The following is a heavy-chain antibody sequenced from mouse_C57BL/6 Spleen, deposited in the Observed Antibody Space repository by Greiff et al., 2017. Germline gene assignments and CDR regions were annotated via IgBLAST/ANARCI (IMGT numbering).Heavy chain of an antibody. Sequence: EVQRVESGEGLVKPGGSLKLSCAASGFTFSSYAMSWVRQTPEKRLEWVAYISSGGDYIYYADTVKGRFTISRDNARNTLYLQMSSLKSEDTAMYYCTRGAYYGSSDWYFDVWGTGTTVTVSS. CDR1: GFTFSSYA. CDR2: ISSGGDYI. J-gene: IGHJ1*03. CDR3: TRGAYYGSSDWYFDV. D-gene: IGHD1-1*01. V-gene: IGHV5-9-1*02.